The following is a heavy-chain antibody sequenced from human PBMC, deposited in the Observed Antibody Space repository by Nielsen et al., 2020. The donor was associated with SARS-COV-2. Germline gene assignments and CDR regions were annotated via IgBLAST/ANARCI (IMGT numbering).Heavy chain of an antibody. Sequence: VRQAPGKGLKWVSVIYSIYSGSNTYYADSVKGRFTISRDNSRNTLYLHMNSLRAEDTAVYYCTRETYYYDSSGSSWGQGTLVTVSS. D-gene: IGHD3-22*01. V-gene: IGHV3-53*01. CDR2: IYSIYSGSNT. J-gene: IGHJ5*02. CDR3: TRETYYYDSSGSS.